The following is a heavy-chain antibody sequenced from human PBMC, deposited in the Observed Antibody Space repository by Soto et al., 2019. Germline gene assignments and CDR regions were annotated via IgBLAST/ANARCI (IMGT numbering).Heavy chain of an antibody. V-gene: IGHV3-48*03. D-gene: IGHD3-22*01. CDR3: AREYGYYDSSGYYYYYGMDV. CDR2: ISSSGSTI. Sequence: GGSLRLSCAASGFTFSSYEMNWVRQAPGKGLEWVSYISSSGSTIYYADSVKGRFTISRDNAKNSLYLQMNSLRAEDTAVYYCAREYGYYDSSGYYYYYGMDVWGQGTTVTVSS. J-gene: IGHJ6*02. CDR1: GFTFSSYE.